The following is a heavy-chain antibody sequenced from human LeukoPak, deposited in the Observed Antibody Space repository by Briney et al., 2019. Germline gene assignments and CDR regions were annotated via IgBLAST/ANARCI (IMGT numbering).Heavy chain of an antibody. V-gene: IGHV3-49*03. CDR2: IRSKAYGGTT. Sequence: GSLRLSCTASGFTFGDYAMSWFRQAPGKGLEWVGFIRSKAYGGTTEYAASVKGRFTISRDDSKSIAYLQMNGLKTEDTAVYYCTRERCYDSSGYLDYWGQGTLVTVSS. D-gene: IGHD3-22*01. CDR1: GFTFGDYA. CDR3: TRERCYDSSGYLDY. J-gene: IGHJ4*02.